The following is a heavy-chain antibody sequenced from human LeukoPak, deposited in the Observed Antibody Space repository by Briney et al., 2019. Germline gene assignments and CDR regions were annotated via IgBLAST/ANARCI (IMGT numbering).Heavy chain of an antibody. CDR2: ISDTGAST. Sequence: GVSLRLSCAASGSTFSSYEMNWVRQAPGKGLEWVSTISDTGASTYYADSVKDRFTISRDNSKNTLYLQMSGLRAEDTAIYYCATGAYFEYWGQGALVTVSS. V-gene: IGHV3-23*01. CDR3: ATGAYFEY. J-gene: IGHJ4*02. CDR1: GSTFSSYE.